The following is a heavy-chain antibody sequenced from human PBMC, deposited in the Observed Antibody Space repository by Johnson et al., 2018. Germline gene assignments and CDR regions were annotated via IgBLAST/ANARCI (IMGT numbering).Heavy chain of an antibody. D-gene: IGHD3-10*01. CDR1: GGSFSGYY. J-gene: IGHJ1*01. CDR2: INHSGST. V-gene: IGHV4-34*01. CDR3: GRGPGVRVVIFQH. Sequence: QVQLQQWGAGLLKPSETLSLTCAVYGGSFSGYYWSWIRQPPGKGLEWIGEINHSGSTNYKPSPKGVVTISVDTSKNQFSLKLSSVTAADTAVYYCGRGPGVRVVIFQHWGQGTLVTVSS.